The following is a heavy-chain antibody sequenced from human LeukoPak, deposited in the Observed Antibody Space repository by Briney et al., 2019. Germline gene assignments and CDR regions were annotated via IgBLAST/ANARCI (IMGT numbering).Heavy chain of an antibody. D-gene: IGHD5-18*01. CDR2: ISAYNGNT. V-gene: IGHV1-18*01. CDR3: ARDTAMAYYEESYFDP. J-gene: IGHJ5*02. Sequence: ASVKVSCKASGYTFTSYGISWVRQAPGQGLECMGWISAYNGNTYYVQKFQGRVTLTTDTSTSTAYMELRSLRSDDTAAYYCARDTAMAYYEESYFDPWGQGTLVTVSS. CDR1: GYTFTSYG.